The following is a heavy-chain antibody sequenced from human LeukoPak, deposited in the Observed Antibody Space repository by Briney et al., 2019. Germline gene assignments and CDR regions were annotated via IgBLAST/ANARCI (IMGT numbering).Heavy chain of an antibody. CDR1: GFTFSSYS. CDR3: ARPMGIAVAGTGY. Sequence: GGSLRLSCAASGFTFSSYSMNWVRQAPGKGLEWVSSISSSSSYIYYADSVKGRFTISRDNAKNSLYLQMNSLRAEDTAVYYCARPMGIAVAGTGYWGQGTLVTVSS. J-gene: IGHJ4*02. D-gene: IGHD6-19*01. CDR2: ISSSSSYI. V-gene: IGHV3-21*01.